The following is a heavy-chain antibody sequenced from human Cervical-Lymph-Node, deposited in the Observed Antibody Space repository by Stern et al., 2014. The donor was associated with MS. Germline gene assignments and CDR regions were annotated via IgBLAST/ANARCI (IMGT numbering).Heavy chain of an antibody. CDR3: ARPGGDVYNSDC. V-gene: IGHV5-51*01. Sequence: EDQLVESGAEVKKPGESLKISCKASGYRFTSYWIGWVRQMPGKGLEWLGVIYPGDSDTRYSPSFQGQVTISSDNSTSTAYLQWSSLKDSDTAIYYCARPGGDVYNSDCWGQGTLVIVSS. J-gene: IGHJ4*02. CDR1: GYRFTSYW. D-gene: IGHD5-24*01. CDR2: IYPGDSDT.